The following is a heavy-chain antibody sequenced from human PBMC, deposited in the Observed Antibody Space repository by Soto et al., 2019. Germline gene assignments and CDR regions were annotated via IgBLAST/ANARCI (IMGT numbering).Heavy chain of an antibody. CDR3: VSGMADTRKAFDI. D-gene: IGHD3-3*01. CDR2: INNDGHNT. Sequence: GGSLRLSCAASGFTFSSNWMHWVRQVAGKGLVWVSRINNDGHNTNYADSVKGRFTISRDNAKNTLYLQMDSLRAEDTAVYYCVSGMADTRKAFDIWGQGTTVTVSS. V-gene: IGHV3-74*01. CDR1: GFTFSSNW. J-gene: IGHJ3*02.